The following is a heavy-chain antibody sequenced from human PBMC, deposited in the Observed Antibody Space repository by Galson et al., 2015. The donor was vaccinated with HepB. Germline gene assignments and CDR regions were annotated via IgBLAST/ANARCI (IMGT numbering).Heavy chain of an antibody. J-gene: IGHJ6*02. CDR1: GGTFSSYT. V-gene: IGHV1-69*02. D-gene: IGHD6-6*01. CDR2: IIPILGIA. CDR3: ASVALYSSSSGPVEYYYYGMDV. Sequence: SVRVSCKASGGTFSSYTISWVRQAPGQGLEWMGRIIPILGIANYAQKFQGRVTITADKSTSTAYMQLSSLRSEDTAVYYCASVALYSSSSGPVEYYYYGMDVSRPWTTVTASS.